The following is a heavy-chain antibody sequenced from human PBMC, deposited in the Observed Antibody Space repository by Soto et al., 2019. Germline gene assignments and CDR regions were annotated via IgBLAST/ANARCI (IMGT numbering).Heavy chain of an antibody. J-gene: IGHJ4*02. CDR1: GGSFGGYY. Sequence: QVQLQQWGAGLLKPSETLSLTCAVYGGSFGGYYWSWIRQPPGKGLEWIGESNHSGSTNHNPSLKSRVTISVDTSKNQFSLKLSSVTAADTAVYYCARGLFTTVTHYYFDYWGQGTPVTVSS. D-gene: IGHD4-17*01. V-gene: IGHV4-34*01. CDR2: SNHSGST. CDR3: ARGLFTTVTHYYFDY.